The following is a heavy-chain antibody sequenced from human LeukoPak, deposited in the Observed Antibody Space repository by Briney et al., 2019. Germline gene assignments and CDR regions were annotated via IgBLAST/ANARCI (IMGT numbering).Heavy chain of an antibody. Sequence: GGSLRLSCAASGFTFSTYAMNWVRQAPQKGLQWVSTIGGGGPTTDYADSVKDRFTISRDNSKNTLYLQMNSLRAEDTAVYFCARGFLGGTDQYFDSWGQGTLVTVSS. CDR3: ARGFLGGTDQYFDS. CDR2: IGGGGPTT. D-gene: IGHD6-19*01. CDR1: GFTFSTYA. J-gene: IGHJ4*02. V-gene: IGHV3-23*01.